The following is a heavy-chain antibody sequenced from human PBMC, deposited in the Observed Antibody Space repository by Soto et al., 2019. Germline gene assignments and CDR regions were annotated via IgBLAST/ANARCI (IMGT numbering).Heavy chain of an antibody. D-gene: IGHD4-17*01. J-gene: IGHJ4*02. CDR2: MNPNSGNT. CDR1: GYTFTSYD. Sequence: ASVKVSCKASGYTFTSYDINWVRQATGQGLEWMGWMNPNSGNTNYAQKLQGRVTMTTDTSTSTAYMELRSLRSDDTAVYYCARDLHGDPYYWGQGTLVTVSS. CDR3: ARDLHGDPYY. V-gene: IGHV1-18*01.